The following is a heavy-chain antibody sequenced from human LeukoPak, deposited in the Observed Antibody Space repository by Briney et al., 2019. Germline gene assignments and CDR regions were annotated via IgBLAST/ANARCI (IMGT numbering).Heavy chain of an antibody. CDR1: GYTFTSYG. J-gene: IGHJ6*03. D-gene: IGHD4-17*01. CDR2: ISAYNGNT. CDR3: ARDQTVTTSYYYYYMDV. Sequence: GASVKVSCKASGYTFTSYGISWVRQAPGQGLEWMGWISAYNGNTNYAQKLQGRVTMTTHTSTSTANIELRSLRYDDTAVYYCARDQTVTTSYYYYYMDVWGKGTTVTVSS. V-gene: IGHV1-18*01.